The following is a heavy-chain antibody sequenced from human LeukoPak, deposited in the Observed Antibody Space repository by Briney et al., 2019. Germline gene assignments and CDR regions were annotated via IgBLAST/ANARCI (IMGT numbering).Heavy chain of an antibody. D-gene: IGHD4-23*01. V-gene: IGHV3-9*01. CDR1: GFTFDDYA. J-gene: IGHJ3*02. Sequence: GGSLRLSCAASGFTFDDYAMHWVRQAPGKGLEWVSGISWNSGSIGYADSVKGRFTISRDNAKNSLYLQMNSLRAEDTALYYCAKVILRWSGDDAFDIWGQGTMVTVSS. CDR2: ISWNSGSI. CDR3: AKVILRWSGDDAFDI.